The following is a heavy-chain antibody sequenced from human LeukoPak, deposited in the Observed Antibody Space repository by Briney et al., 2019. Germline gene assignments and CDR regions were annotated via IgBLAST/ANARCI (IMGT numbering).Heavy chain of an antibody. D-gene: IGHD6-13*01. V-gene: IGHV4-4*07. Sequence: SETLSLTCTVSGGSISSYYWSWIRQPAGKGLEWIGRIYTSGSTNYNPSLKGRVTMSVDTSKNQFSLKLSSVTAADTAVYYCARDIVPHSSPKGNWFDPWGQGTLVTVSS. CDR2: IYTSGST. J-gene: IGHJ5*02. CDR1: GGSISSYY. CDR3: ARDIVPHSSPKGNWFDP.